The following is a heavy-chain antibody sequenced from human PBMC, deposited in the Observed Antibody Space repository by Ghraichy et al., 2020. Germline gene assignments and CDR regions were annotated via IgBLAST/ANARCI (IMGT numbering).Heavy chain of an antibody. CDR3: ARGSGSYRFDP. CDR2: VYATGGT. Sequence: SETLSLTCSVSGGSISNTYWSWIRQPPGKGLEWIGYVYATGGTNYNPSLKSRDAIGVDASKSEVSLKVRSVTAADTAVYYCARGSGSYRFDPWGQGLLVTVSS. CDR1: GGSISNTY. V-gene: IGHV4-4*08. D-gene: IGHD3-3*01. J-gene: IGHJ5*02.